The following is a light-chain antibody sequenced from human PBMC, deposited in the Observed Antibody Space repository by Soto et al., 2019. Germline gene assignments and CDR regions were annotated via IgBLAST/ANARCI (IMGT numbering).Light chain of an antibody. CDR2: EVS. V-gene: IGLV2-14*01. J-gene: IGLJ1*01. CDR1: SSDVGGYNY. CDR3: SSYTGSNTPYV. Sequence: QSALTQPASVSGSPGQSITISCTGTSSDVGGYNYVSWYQQYPSKAPKLMIFEVSNRPSGISNRFSGSKSGSTASLTISELQAEDEADYYCSSYTGSNTPYVFGTGTKVTVL.